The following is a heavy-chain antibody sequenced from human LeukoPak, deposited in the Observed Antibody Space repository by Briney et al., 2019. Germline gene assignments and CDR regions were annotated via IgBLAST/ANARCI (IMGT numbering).Heavy chain of an antibody. CDR1: GFTFSSYA. V-gene: IGHV3-23*01. Sequence: GGSLRLSCAASGFTFSSYAMSWVRQAPGKGLEWVSAISGSGGSTYYADSVRGRSTISRDNSKNMVYLQMQSLRAEDTAIYFCARDRNYPRDQFDYWGQGTLVTVSS. D-gene: IGHD4-11*01. CDR2: ISGSGGST. CDR3: ARDRNYPRDQFDY. J-gene: IGHJ4*02.